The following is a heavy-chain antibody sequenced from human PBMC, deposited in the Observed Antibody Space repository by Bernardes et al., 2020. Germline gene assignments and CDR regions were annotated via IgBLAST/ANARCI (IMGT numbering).Heavy chain of an antibody. Sequence: SETLSLTCTVSGGSISSSTYYWGWIRQPPGKGLEWIGSIYYSGSTYYNPSLKSRVTISVDTSKNQFSLKLSSVTAADTTVYYCGRVHSSGKGWFDPWGQGTLVTVSS. J-gene: IGHJ5*02. V-gene: IGHV4-39*01. CDR1: GGSISSSTYY. CDR2: IYYSGST. CDR3: GRVHSSGKGWFDP. D-gene: IGHD3-10*01.